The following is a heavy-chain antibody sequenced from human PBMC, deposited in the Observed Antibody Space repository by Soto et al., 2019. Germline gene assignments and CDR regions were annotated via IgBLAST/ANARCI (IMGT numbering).Heavy chain of an antibody. CDR1: GFTFSSYS. J-gene: IGHJ4*02. CDR2: ISSSSSYI. Sequence: PGGSLRLSCAASGFTFSSYSMNWVRQAPGKGLEWVSSISSSSSYIYYADSVKGRFTISRDNAKNSLYLQMNSLRAEDTAVYYCARDGGQQLSPFDYWGQGTLVTVSS. V-gene: IGHV3-21*01. CDR3: ARDGGQQLSPFDY. D-gene: IGHD6-13*01.